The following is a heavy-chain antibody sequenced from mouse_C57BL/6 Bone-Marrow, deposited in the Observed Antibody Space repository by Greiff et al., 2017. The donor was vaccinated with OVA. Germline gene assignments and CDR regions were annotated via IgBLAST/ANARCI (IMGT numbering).Heavy chain of an antibody. J-gene: IGHJ4*01. V-gene: IGHV5-12*01. D-gene: IGHD2-10*01. CDR3: ARHGRLLSGAMDY. CDR2: ISNGGGST. Sequence: EVQLVESGGGLVQPGGSLKLSCAASGFTFSDYYMYWVRQTPEKRLEWVAYISNGGGSTYSPDPVQGRFTISSDNATIPLYLRISRLKSEDTAMYYCARHGRLLSGAMDYWGQGTSVTVSS. CDR1: GFTFSDYY.